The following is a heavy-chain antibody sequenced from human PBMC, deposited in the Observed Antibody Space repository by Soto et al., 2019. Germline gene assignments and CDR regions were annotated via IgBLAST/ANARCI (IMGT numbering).Heavy chain of an antibody. J-gene: IGHJ4*02. D-gene: IGHD7-27*01. Sequence: EVKMVESGGGLVEPGGSLRLSCAASGFAFTDAWMNWVRQAPGKGLEWVGRIKSNAQGGTADYAAPVKGRCIMSREDSKSTLYLQMYGLQTEDTGMYYCTRRPKLGEAGVGPRDYCGGGTLVAVSS. V-gene: IGHV3-15*07. CDR2: IKSNAQGGTA. CDR1: GFAFTDAW. CDR3: TRRPKLGEAGVGPRDY.